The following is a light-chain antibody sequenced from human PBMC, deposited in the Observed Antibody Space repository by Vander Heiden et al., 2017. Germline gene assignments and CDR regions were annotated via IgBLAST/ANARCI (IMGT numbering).Light chain of an antibody. CDR2: AAS. J-gene: IGKJ1*01. Sequence: DIQMTQSPSSLSASVGDRVTITCRASQGIRNDLGWYQQKPGKAPKRLIYAASSLQSGVPSTFRARRSGTEFTLTIIILHPEDFATYFSRQHNSYPRTFGQRTKVQIK. CDR3: RQHNSYPRT. V-gene: IGKV1-17*01. CDR1: QGIRND.